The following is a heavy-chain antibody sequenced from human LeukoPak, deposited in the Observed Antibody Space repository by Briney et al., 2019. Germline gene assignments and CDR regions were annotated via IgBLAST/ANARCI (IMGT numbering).Heavy chain of an antibody. J-gene: IGHJ6*03. CDR1: GGSFSGYY. CDR3: ARLSARPYCSGGSCYSPYYYYYMDV. CDR2: INHSGST. Sequence: PSETLSLTCAVYGGSFSGYYWSWIRQPPGKGLEWIGEINHSGSTNYNPSLKSRVTISVDTSKNQFSLKLSSVTAADTAVYYCARLSARPYCSGGSCYSPYYYYYMDVWGKGTTVTISS. D-gene: IGHD2-15*01. V-gene: IGHV4-34*01.